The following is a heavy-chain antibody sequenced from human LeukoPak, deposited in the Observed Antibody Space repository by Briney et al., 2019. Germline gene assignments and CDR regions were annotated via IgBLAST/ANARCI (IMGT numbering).Heavy chain of an antibody. D-gene: IGHD3-16*01. CDR1: GFTFSSYE. J-gene: IGHJ4*01. V-gene: IGHV3-48*03. CDR2: ISSSGSTI. CDR3: ARVVITNFDY. Sequence: GGSLRLSCAASGFTFSSYEMNWVRQARGKGLEWVSYISSSGSTIYYADSVKGRFTISRDNAKNSLYLQMNSLRAEDTAVYYCARVVITNFDYWGQGTLVTVSS.